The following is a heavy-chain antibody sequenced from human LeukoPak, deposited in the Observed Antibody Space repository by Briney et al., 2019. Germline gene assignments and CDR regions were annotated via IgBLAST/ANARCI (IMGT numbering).Heavy chain of an antibody. CDR3: TREDDKGEKVDY. V-gene: IGHV3-49*03. CDR2: IRSKAYGGTT. J-gene: IGHJ4*02. CDR1: GFTFGDYA. Sequence: PGGSLRLSCTASGFTFGDYAMSWFRQAPGKGLEWVGFIRSKAYGGTTEYAASVKGRFTISRDDSKSIAYLQMNSLKTEDAAVYYCTREDDKGEKVDYWGQGTLVTVSS.